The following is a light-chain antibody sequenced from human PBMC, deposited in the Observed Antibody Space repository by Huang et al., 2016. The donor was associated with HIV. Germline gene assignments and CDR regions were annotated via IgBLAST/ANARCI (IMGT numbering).Light chain of an antibody. CDR1: QSVDNN. J-gene: IGKJ2*01. V-gene: IGKV3-15*01. CDR3: QQYDNWPPFT. CDR2: GAS. Sequence: EVVMTQSPATLSVSPGESATLSCRASQSVDNNLAWYQQRPGQAPRRLIYGASTKATDVAARFSGSGSGTDFTLTINNLQSEDSAVYYCQQYDNWPPFTFGQGTNLEI.